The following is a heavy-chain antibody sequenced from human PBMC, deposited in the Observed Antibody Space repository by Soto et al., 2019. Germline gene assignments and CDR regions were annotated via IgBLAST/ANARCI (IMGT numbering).Heavy chain of an antibody. Sequence: SETLSLTCTVSGGSISTYYWSWIRQPPGKGLEWIGYIYYSGSTNYNPSLKSRVTISVDTSKNQFSLKLSSVTAADTAVYYCARVDYDFLTGYYKTAYFDYWGQGTPVTV. V-gene: IGHV4-59*01. CDR1: GGSISTYY. J-gene: IGHJ4*02. D-gene: IGHD3-9*01. CDR3: ARVDYDFLTGYYKTAYFDY. CDR2: IYYSGST.